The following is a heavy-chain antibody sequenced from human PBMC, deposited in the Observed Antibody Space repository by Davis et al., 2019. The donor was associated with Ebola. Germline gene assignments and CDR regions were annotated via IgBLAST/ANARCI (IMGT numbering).Heavy chain of an antibody. V-gene: IGHV3-23*01. CDR2: ISGSGGST. CDR1: GFTFSTSV. J-gene: IGHJ6*02. CDR3: AREVTRYTYYYYGMDV. Sequence: GESLKISCAASGFTFSTSVMSWVRQAPGKGLEWVSAISGSGGSTYYADSVKGRFTISRDNSKNTLYLQMNSLRAEDTAVYYCAREVTRYTYYYYGMDVWGQGTTVTVSS. D-gene: IGHD4-11*01.